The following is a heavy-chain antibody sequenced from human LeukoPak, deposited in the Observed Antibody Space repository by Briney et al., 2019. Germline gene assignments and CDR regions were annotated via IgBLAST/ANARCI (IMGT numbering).Heavy chain of an antibody. Sequence: SETLSLTCSVSGGSISSSSYFWGWIRQPPGKGLEWIGSIHYTGSTYYNPSLKSRVTISVDTSKNQFSLNLSSVTAADTAVYYCARHTSSSMDYWGQGTLVTVSS. D-gene: IGHD6-6*01. CDR2: IHYTGST. CDR3: ARHTSSSMDY. J-gene: IGHJ4*02. V-gene: IGHV4-39*01. CDR1: GGSISSSSYF.